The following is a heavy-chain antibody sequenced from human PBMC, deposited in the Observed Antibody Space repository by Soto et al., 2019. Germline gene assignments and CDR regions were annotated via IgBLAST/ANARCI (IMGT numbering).Heavy chain of an antibody. V-gene: IGHV3-9*01. Sequence: EVQLVESGGGLVQPGTSLRLSCAASGYTLDDYAMHWVRQVPGKGLEWVSGLSWNSGTIDYADSVKGRFTISRDNAKNSLHLQMNSLKPEDTAFYYCAKAESSGWYYSLDYWGQGTLVTVSS. D-gene: IGHD6-19*01. CDR3: AKAESSGWYYSLDY. J-gene: IGHJ4*02. CDR2: LSWNSGTI. CDR1: GYTLDDYA.